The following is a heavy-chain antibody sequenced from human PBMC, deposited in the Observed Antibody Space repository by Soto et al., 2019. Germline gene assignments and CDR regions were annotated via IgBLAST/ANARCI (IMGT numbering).Heavy chain of an antibody. CDR1: GFTFSSYS. CDR3: ARDFGYCSGGSCYSYYYYYMDV. CDR2: ISSSSSYI. Sequence: EVQLVESGGGLVKPGGSLRLSCAASGFTFSSYSMNWVRQAPGKGLEWVSSISSSSSYIYYADSVKGRFTISRDNAKNSLYLQMNSLRAEDTAVYYCARDFGYCSGGSCYSYYYYYMDVWGKGTTVTVSS. V-gene: IGHV3-21*01. J-gene: IGHJ6*03. D-gene: IGHD2-15*01.